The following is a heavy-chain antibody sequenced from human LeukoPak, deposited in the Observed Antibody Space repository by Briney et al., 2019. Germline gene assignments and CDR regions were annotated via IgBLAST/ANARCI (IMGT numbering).Heavy chain of an antibody. CDR3: ARGRFTTFDY. Sequence: SETLSLTCTVSGGSITIHYWSWIRQPPGKGLEWIGYIYYSGSTNYNPSLKSRVTISVDTSKNQFSLKLSSVTAADTAVYYCARGRFTTFDYWGQGTLVTVPS. V-gene: IGHV4-59*11. CDR1: GGSITIHY. J-gene: IGHJ4*02. D-gene: IGHD3-3*01. CDR2: IYYSGST.